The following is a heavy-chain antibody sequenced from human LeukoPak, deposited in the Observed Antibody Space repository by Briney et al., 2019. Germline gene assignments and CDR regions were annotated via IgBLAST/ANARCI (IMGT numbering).Heavy chain of an antibody. CDR2: INPNSGGT. CDR1: GYTFTGYY. CDR3: AREEVVLGYCSGGSCSPYYYYGMDV. D-gene: IGHD2-15*01. J-gene: IGHJ6*02. V-gene: IGHV1-2*04. Sequence: GASVKVSCKASGYTFTGYYMHWVRQAPGQGLGWMGWINPNSGGTNYAQKFQGWVTMTRDTSISTAYMELSRLRSDDTAVYYCAREEVVLGYCSGGSCSPYYYYGMDVWGQGTTVTVSS.